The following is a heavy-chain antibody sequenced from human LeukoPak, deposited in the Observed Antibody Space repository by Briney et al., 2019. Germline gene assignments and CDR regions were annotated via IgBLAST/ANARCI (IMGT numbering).Heavy chain of an antibody. J-gene: IGHJ4*02. Sequence: SETLSLTCTVSGGSISSSSYYWGWIRQPPGKGLEWIGSIYYSGSTYYNPSLKSRVTISVDTSKNQFSLKLSSVTAADTAVYYCARSGPHVLRFLEWSFDYWGQGTLVTVSS. CDR2: IYYSGST. D-gene: IGHD3-3*01. CDR1: GGSISSSSYY. CDR3: ARSGPHVLRFLEWSFDY. V-gene: IGHV4-39*01.